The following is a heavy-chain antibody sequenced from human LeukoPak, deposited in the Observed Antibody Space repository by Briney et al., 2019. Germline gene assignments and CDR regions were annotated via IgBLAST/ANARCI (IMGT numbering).Heavy chain of an antibody. D-gene: IGHD3-22*01. CDR3: ARAAPRNFDSSGYQRNFDY. CDR1: GGSSSSYY. V-gene: IGHV4-4*07. Sequence: SETLSLTCTVSGGSSSSYYWTWIRQPAGKGLEWIGRIYNSGTTNYSPSLKSRVTMSLDTSKNRFSLSLSSVTAADTAVYYCARAAPRNFDSSGYQRNFDYWGQGTLVTVSS. CDR2: IYNSGTT. J-gene: IGHJ4*02.